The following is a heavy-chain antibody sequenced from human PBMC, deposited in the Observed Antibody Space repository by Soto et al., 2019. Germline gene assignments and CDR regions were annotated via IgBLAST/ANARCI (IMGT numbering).Heavy chain of an antibody. D-gene: IGHD5-12*01. J-gene: IGHJ5*02. CDR1: GFTFSSYA. V-gene: IGHV3-23*01. Sequence: EVQLLESGGGLVQPGGSLRLSCAASGFTFSSYAMSWVRQAPGKGLEWVSAISGSGGSTYYADSVKDRFTISRDNSKNTLYLQMNSLRAEDTAVYYCAKGRDIVATVGGWFDPWGQGNLVTVSS. CDR2: ISGSGGST. CDR3: AKGRDIVATVGGWFDP.